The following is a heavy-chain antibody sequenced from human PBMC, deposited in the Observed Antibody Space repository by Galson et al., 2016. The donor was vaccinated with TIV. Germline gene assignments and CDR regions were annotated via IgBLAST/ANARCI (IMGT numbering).Heavy chain of an antibody. J-gene: IGHJ6*02. CDR1: GLSVSDNY. CDR3: ARDRRHCGNECYLYYYYGMDV. CDR2: ISSGGYT. D-gene: IGHD2-21*01. V-gene: IGHV3-53*05. Sequence: SLRLSCAASGLSVSDNYMTWVRQAPGKGLELVSLISSGGYTHYADSAKGRFTISRDNSKNTLFLQMNNLRPEDTAVYYCARDRRHCGNECYLYYYYGMDVWGRGTTVTVSS.